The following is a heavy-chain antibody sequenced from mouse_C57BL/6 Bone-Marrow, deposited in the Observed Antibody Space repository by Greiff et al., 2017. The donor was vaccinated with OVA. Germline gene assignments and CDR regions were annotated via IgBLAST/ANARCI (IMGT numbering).Heavy chain of an antibody. J-gene: IGHJ2*01. CDR2: ISSGGSYT. V-gene: IGHV5-6*01. CDR3: AKTGTAYYCDY. CDR1: GFTFSSYG. Sequence: EVKLMESGGDLVKPGGSLKLSCAASGFTFSSYGMSWVRQTPDKRLEWVATISSGGSYTYYPDSVKGRFTISRDNAKNTLYLQMSSLKSEDTAMYYCAKTGTAYYCDYWGQGTTLTVSS. D-gene: IGHD4-1*01.